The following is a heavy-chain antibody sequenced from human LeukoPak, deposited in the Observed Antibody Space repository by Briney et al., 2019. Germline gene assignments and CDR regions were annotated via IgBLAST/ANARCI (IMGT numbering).Heavy chain of an antibody. CDR2: MNPNSGNT. V-gene: IGHV1-8*01. CDR1: GYSFTSYE. Sequence: VASVKVSCKASGYSFTSYEVNWVRQATGQGLEWMGWMNPNSGNTDYAQKFKGRVTMTRNTSINTAYMELSSLRSEDTAVYYCARGLLWFGDLLYAGDIDYWGQGTLVTVSS. J-gene: IGHJ4*02. CDR3: ARGLLWFGDLLYAGDIDY. D-gene: IGHD3-10*01.